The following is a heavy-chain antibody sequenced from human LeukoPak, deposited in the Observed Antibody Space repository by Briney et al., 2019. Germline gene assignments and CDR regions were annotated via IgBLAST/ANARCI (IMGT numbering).Heavy chain of an antibody. J-gene: IGHJ6*02. CDR2: IKSKTDGGTT. V-gene: IGHV3-15*01. CDR3: TTANGGLRGHYYYGMDV. CDR1: GFTFSNAC. D-gene: IGHD2-8*01. Sequence: GGSLRPSCAASGFTFSNACMSWVRQAPGKGLEWVGRIKSKTDGGTTDYAARVKGRFTISRDDSKNTLYLQMNSLKTEDTGVYYCTTANGGLRGHYYYGMDVWGQGTTVTVSS.